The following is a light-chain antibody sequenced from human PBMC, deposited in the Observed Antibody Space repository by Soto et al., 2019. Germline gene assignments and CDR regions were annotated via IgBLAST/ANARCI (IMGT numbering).Light chain of an antibody. CDR3: KQYNKWPLT. CDR2: GAS. V-gene: IGKV3-15*01. CDR1: QSTYTN. J-gene: IGKJ4*01. Sequence: EIVMTQSPATLSVSPGERATLSCRASQSTYTNLAWYQHKPGQAPRLLIYGASTRATAIPARFSGSGSVTEFTLTISSLQSEDVAVYYCKQYNKWPLTFGGGTKVEIK.